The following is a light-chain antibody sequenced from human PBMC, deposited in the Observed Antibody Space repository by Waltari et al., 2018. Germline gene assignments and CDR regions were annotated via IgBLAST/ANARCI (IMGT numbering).Light chain of an antibody. CDR2: TAA. CDR1: QSVSTS. V-gene: IGKV1-5*03. J-gene: IGKJ1*01. CDR3: KQYIPYPWT. Sequence: DIQMTQSPSTLSASVGDRVTITCRASQSVSTSLAWYQQKPGKAPKVLIYTAARLESGAPLRFSGSAAGTEFTLTITILQPDDVAIYSCKQYIPYPWTFGQGTKVEVK.